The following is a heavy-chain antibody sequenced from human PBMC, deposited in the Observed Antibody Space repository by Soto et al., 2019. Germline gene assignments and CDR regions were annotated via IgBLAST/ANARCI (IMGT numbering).Heavy chain of an antibody. V-gene: IGHV3-23*01. D-gene: IGHD3-10*01. Sequence: PVGSLRLSCAASGFTFSSYAMSWVRQAPGKGLEWVSAMSGSGGSTYYADSVKGRFTISRDNSKNTLYLQMNSLRAEDTAVYYCAKGGWCGEDGMDVWGQGTTVTVSS. CDR3: AKGGWCGEDGMDV. CDR1: GFTFSSYA. J-gene: IGHJ6*02. CDR2: MSGSGGST.